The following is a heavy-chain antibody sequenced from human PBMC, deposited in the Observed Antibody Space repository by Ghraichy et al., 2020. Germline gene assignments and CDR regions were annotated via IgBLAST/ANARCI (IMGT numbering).Heavy chain of an antibody. D-gene: IGHD2-15*01. V-gene: IGHV3-23*01. CDR3: ASGRCSGGSCPIDF. CDR1: GFTFSSYS. J-gene: IGHJ4*02. CDR2: SSGSGGST. Sequence: GESLNISCAASGFTFSSYSINWVRQAPGKGLEWVSVSSGSGGSTYYADSVKGRFTMSRDISNSTLYLQMNRLRAEDTAIYYCASGRCSGGSCPIDFWGQGTLVTVSS.